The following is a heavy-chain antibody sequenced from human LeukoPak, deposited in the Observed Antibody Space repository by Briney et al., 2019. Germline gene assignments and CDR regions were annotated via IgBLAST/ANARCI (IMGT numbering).Heavy chain of an antibody. CDR3: ARDHVYGGADY. Sequence: GGSLRLSCAASGFTFHNYAMHWVRQAPGKGLEWVSLTSGDGITTYFADSVKGRFTISRDNSKSSLFLQMNSLRTEDTALYYCARDHVYGGADYWGQGTLVTVSS. J-gene: IGHJ4*02. CDR1: GFTFHNYA. V-gene: IGHV3-43*02. CDR2: TSGDGITT. D-gene: IGHD5/OR15-5a*01.